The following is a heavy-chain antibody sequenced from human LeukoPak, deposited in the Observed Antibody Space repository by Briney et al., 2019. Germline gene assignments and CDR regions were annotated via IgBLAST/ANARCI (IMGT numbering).Heavy chain of an antibody. J-gene: IGHJ6*03. V-gene: IGHV4-59*01. Sequence: PSETLFLTCTVSGGSISSYYWSWIRQPPGKGLEWIGYIYYSGSTNYNPSLKSRVTISVDTSKNQFSLKLSSVTAADTAVYYCARLGYCSSTSCSTSYYYYYYMDVWGKGTTVTVSS. CDR3: ARLGYCSSTSCSTSYYYYYYMDV. CDR2: IYYSGST. D-gene: IGHD2-2*01. CDR1: GGSISSYY.